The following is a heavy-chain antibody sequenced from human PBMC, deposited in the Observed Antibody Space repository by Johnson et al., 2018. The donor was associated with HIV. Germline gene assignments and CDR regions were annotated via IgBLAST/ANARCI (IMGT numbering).Heavy chain of an antibody. CDR1: GFTFSSYA. V-gene: IGHV3-13*01. Sequence: VHLVESGGGVVQPGRSLRLSCAASGFTFSSYAMHWVRQATGKGLEWVSAIGTAGDTSYPGSVKGRFTISRENAKNSLYLQMNSLRAGDTAVYYCARGSSYYYDSSGSDAFDIWGQGTMVTVSS. D-gene: IGHD3-22*01. CDR3: ARGSSYYYDSSGSDAFDI. J-gene: IGHJ3*02. CDR2: IGTAGDT.